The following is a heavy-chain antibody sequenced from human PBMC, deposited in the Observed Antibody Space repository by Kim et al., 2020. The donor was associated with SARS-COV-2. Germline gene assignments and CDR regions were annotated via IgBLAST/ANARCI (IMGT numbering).Heavy chain of an antibody. Sequence: GGSLRLSCAASGFTFSSYEMNWVRQAPGKGLEWVSYISSSGSTIYYADSVKGRFTISRDNAKNSLYLQMNSLRAEDTAVYYCARALAKFFGVTAGRYFDLWGRGTLVTVSS. D-gene: IGHD2-21*02. CDR1: GFTFSSYE. J-gene: IGHJ2*01. V-gene: IGHV3-48*03. CDR2: ISSSGSTI. CDR3: ARALAKFFGVTAGRYFDL.